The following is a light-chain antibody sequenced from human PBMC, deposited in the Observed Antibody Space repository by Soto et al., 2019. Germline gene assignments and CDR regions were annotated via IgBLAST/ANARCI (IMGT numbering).Light chain of an antibody. J-gene: IGKJ2*01. CDR3: QQYGSSLVP. Sequence: EIVLTQSPGTLSLSPGERATLSCRASQSVSSSYIAWYQQKPGQAPRLLIYGASSRAIGIPDRFSGSGSGTDFTLPITRLEPEDFAVYYCQQYGSSLVPFGQGTKLEI. CDR2: GAS. V-gene: IGKV3-20*01. CDR1: QSVSSSY.